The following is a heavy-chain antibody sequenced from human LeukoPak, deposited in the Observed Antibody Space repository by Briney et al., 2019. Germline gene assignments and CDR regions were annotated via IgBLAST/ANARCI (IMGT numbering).Heavy chain of an antibody. D-gene: IGHD3-22*01. CDR1: GFPFSYYG. Sequence: GGSLRLSCEASGFPFSYYGMHWVRQAPGKGLEWVAFIHFDGSNKYYADSVKGRFTISRDNSKNTLFLQMNSLRAEDTAVYYCAKASSSGFRNNWFDPWDQGTLVTVSS. CDR2: IHFDGSNK. V-gene: IGHV3-30*02. CDR3: AKASSSGFRNNWFDP. J-gene: IGHJ5*02.